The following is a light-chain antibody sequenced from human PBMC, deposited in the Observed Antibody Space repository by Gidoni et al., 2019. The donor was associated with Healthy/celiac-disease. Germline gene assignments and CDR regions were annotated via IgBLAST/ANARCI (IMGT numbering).Light chain of an antibody. J-gene: IGLJ1*01. CDR3: AAWDDSPYV. V-gene: IGLV1-47*01. CDR1: SSNIGSNY. Sequence: QSVLTQPPSASGTPGQRVTISCSGSSSNIGSNYVYWYQQLPGPAPKLLIYRNNQRPSGVPDRFSGSKSGTSASLAISGLRSEDEADYYCAAWDDSPYVFGTGTKVTVL. CDR2: RNN.